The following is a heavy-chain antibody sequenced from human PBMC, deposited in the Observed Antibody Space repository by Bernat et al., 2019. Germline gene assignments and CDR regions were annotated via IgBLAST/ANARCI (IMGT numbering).Heavy chain of an antibody. Sequence: QVQLVESGGGVVQPGRPLRLSCAASGFTFSRNAMHWVRQAPGKGLDGVAVISFDGSNQYYADSAKGRFTISRDNSRNILFLQVRSLRVEDTAVYYCAKSTSPRFPIDHWGQGTLVTVSS. D-gene: IGHD2-2*01. V-gene: IGHV3-30-3*02. CDR3: AKSTSPRFPIDH. CDR2: ISFDGSNQ. CDR1: GFTFSRNA. J-gene: IGHJ4*02.